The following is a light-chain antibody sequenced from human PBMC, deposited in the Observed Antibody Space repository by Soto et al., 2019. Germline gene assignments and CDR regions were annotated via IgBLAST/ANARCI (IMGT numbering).Light chain of an antibody. V-gene: IGLV1-44*01. Sequence: QSVLTQPPSVSGTPGQRVTISCSGGSSNIGSNSVNWYQQLPGTAPKLLIYSNIQRPSGLPDRFSGSKSGTSASLAISGLQSEDEADYYCAAWDDSLTGRVFGGGTKLTVL. CDR1: SSNIGSNS. CDR2: SNI. CDR3: AAWDDSLTGRV. J-gene: IGLJ3*02.